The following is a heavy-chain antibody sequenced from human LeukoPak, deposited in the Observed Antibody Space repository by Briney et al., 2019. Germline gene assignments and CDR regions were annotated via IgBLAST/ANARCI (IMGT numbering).Heavy chain of an antibody. J-gene: IGHJ4*02. CDR1: GFTFDDYA. V-gene: IGHV3-9*01. CDR2: ISWNSGSI. CDR3: AKGGYYYGSGSYYRIDY. D-gene: IGHD3-10*01. Sequence: GGSLRLSCAASGFTFDDYAMHWVRHAPGKGLEWVSGISWNSGSIGYADSVKGRFTISRDNAKNSLYLQMNSLRAEDTALYYCAKGGYYYGSGSYYRIDYWGQGTLVTVSS.